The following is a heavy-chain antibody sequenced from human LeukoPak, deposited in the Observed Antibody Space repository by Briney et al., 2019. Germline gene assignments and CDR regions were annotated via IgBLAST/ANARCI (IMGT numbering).Heavy chain of an antibody. V-gene: IGHV4-34*01. Sequence: SETLSLTCAVYGESFNNYWTWIRQSPGKGLEWIGEINHSGSTNYNPSLKSRVTISVDTSKNQFSLKLSSVTAADTAVYYCARVTGYMIEDYFDYWGQGILVTVSS. CDR2: INHSGST. J-gene: IGHJ4*02. CDR1: GESFNNY. D-gene: IGHD3-9*01. CDR3: ARVTGYMIEDYFDY.